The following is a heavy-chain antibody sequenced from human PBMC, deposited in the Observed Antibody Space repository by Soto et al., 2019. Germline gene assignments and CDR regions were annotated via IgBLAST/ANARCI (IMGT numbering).Heavy chain of an antibody. D-gene: IGHD3-3*01. J-gene: IGHJ5*02. CDR1: GFTFSSYW. Sequence: LRLSCAASGFTFSSYWMHWVRQAPGKGLVWVSRINSDGSSTSYADSVKGRFTISRDNAKNTLYLQMNSLRAEDTAVYYCARDASSDFWSGYSHNWFDPWGQGTLVTVSS. V-gene: IGHV3-74*01. CDR2: INSDGSST. CDR3: ARDASSDFWSGYSHNWFDP.